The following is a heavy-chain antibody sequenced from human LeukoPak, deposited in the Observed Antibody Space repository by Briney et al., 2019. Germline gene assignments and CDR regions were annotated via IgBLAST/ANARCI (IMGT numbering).Heavy chain of an antibody. Sequence: GGSLRLSCAASGFTINTYAMTWVRQAPGKGLEWVSTITGSDDSTYYADSVKGRSTISRDNSKSTLYLQMNGLRADDTAIYYCAKGPQLYSGYHPDYWGQGTLVTVSS. J-gene: IGHJ4*02. D-gene: IGHD3-22*01. CDR1: GFTINTYA. V-gene: IGHV3-23*01. CDR3: AKGPQLYSGYHPDY. CDR2: ITGSDDST.